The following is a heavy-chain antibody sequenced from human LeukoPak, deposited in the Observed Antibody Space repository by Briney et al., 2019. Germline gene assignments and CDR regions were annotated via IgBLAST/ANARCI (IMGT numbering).Heavy chain of an antibody. D-gene: IGHD3-16*02. CDR3: ARYDVWGSYRAFDY. CDR1: NYSISTDYY. J-gene: IGHJ4*02. Sequence: SETLSLTCTVSNYSISTDYYWGWIRQPPGKGLEWIGAMYHSGSTYYNPSLKSRVTISVDTSKNQFSLKLSSVTAADTAVYYCARYDVWGSYRAFDYWGQGTLVTVSS. V-gene: IGHV4-38-2*02. CDR2: MYHSGST.